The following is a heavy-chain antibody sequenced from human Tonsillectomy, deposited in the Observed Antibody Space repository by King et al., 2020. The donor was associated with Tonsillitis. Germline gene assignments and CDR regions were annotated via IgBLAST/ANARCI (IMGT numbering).Heavy chain of an antibody. CDR3: AKGGTGYTTSWYTIDD. Sequence: VQLVESGGGVVQPGGSLRLSCAPSGFTFSNYGMHWVRQAPGKGLEWVSFIRNDESKTYYADSVKGRFTISRDNSKNTLNLQMNSLRAEDTAVYYCAKGGTGYTTSWYTIDDWGQGTLVIVSS. CDR2: IRNDESKT. D-gene: IGHD6-13*01. CDR1: GFTFSNYG. J-gene: IGHJ4*02. V-gene: IGHV3-30*02.